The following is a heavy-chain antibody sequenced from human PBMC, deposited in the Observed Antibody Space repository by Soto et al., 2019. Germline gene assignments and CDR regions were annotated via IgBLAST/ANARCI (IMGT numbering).Heavy chain of an antibody. J-gene: IGHJ5*02. CDR2: IYYSGST. CDR1: GGSVSSGSYY. D-gene: IGHD3-10*01. Sequence: SETLSLTCTVSGGSVSSGSYYWSWIRQPPGKGLEWIGYIYYSGSTNYNPSLKSRVTISVDTSKNQFSLKLSSVTAADTAVYYCARAPSITMVRGVNWFDPWGQGTLVTVS. CDR3: ARAPSITMVRGVNWFDP. V-gene: IGHV4-61*01.